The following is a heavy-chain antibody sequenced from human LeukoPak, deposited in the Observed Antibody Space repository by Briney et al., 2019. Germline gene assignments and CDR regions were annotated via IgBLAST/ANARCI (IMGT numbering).Heavy chain of an antibody. CDR1: GFTFNSYA. D-gene: IGHD6-19*01. J-gene: IGHJ4*02. V-gene: IGHV3-23*01. Sequence: PGGSLRLSCAASGFTFNSYAMSWVRQAPGKGLEWVSGISGGGGSTYYADSVKGRFTISRDDSKNTLYLQMNSLRAEDTAVYYCAKSGQYISGWYDYWGQGTLVTVSS. CDR2: ISGGGGST. CDR3: AKSGQYISGWYDY.